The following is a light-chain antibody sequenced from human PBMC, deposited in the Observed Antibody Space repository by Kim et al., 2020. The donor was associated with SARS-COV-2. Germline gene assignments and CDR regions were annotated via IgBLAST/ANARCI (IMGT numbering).Light chain of an antibody. CDR2: EAS. Sequence: SASVGDTVSISCRASLGISNYLAWFRQKPGKAPESLIYEASTLQSGVPSRFQGSGSGTEFTLTINSLQPDDFATYSCHQYDSYPPTFGQGTKLEIK. CDR1: LGISNY. V-gene: IGKV1-16*01. CDR3: HQYDSYPPT. J-gene: IGKJ2*01.